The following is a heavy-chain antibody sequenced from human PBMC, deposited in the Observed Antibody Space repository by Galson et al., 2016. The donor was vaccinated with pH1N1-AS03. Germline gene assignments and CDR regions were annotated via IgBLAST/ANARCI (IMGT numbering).Heavy chain of an antibody. Sequence: SLRLSCAASGFVFSTSAIHWVRQSPGKGLEWVAFIRYDESIKNYGDSVKGRFSISRDNPTNTVYLEMNTLSPEDTAVYYCVKGGGYSHGFLEYYFDSWGQGTLVTVSS. CDR1: GFVFSTSA. J-gene: IGHJ4*02. V-gene: IGHV3-30*02. CDR3: VKGGGYSHGFLEYYFDS. CDR2: IRYDESIK. D-gene: IGHD3-3*01.